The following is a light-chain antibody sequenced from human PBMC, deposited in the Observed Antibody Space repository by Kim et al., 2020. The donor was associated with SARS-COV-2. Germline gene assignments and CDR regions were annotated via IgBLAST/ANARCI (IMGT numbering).Light chain of an antibody. CDR2: GAS. Sequence: VLTQAPGTLSVSPGERATLSCQASQSVSTSYVAWYQQKPGQSPRLLIHGASNRATGTPDRISGSGSGTDFTLTISRLEPEDFAVYYCQVYGSSPMYAFGQGTKLEI. J-gene: IGKJ2*01. CDR3: QVYGSSPMYA. CDR1: QSVSTSY. V-gene: IGKV3-20*01.